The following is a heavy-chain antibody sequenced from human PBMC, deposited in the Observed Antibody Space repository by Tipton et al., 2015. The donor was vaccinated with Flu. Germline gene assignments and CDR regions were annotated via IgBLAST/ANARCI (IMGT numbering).Heavy chain of an antibody. CDR1: GFSIDTFY. Sequence: LRLSCKVSGFSIDTFYWSWIRQPAGKGLEWLGRIYTSGSTNYNPSLKSRVTMSGDTSKNQFSLKLSSVTAADTAVYYCARGPCSGGNCYVKGAFDIWGQATMVTVSS. D-gene: IGHD2-15*01. CDR2: IYTSGST. V-gene: IGHV4-4*07. J-gene: IGHJ3*02. CDR3: ARGPCSGGNCYVKGAFDI.